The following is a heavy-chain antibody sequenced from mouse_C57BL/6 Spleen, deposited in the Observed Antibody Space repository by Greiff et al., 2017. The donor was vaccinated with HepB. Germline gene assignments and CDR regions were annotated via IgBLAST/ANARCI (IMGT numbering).Heavy chain of an antibody. J-gene: IGHJ2*01. CDR3: ARSTGPTGTFDY. V-gene: IGHV1-19*01. D-gene: IGHD4-1*02. CDR2: INPYNGGT. CDR1: GYTFTDYY. Sequence: EVQLQQSGPVLVKPGASVKMSCKASGYTFTDYYMNWVKQSHGKSLEWIGVINPYNGGTSYNQKFKGKATLTVDKSSSTAYMELNSLTSEDSAVYYCARSTGPTGTFDYWGQGTTLTVSS.